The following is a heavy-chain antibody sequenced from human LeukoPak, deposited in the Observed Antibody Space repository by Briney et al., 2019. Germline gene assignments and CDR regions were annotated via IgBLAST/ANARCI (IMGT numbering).Heavy chain of an antibody. J-gene: IGHJ6*03. CDR1: DYSISSGYGYY. V-gene: IGHV4-38-2*02. CDR3: ARGSIAYYYMDV. D-gene: IGHD3-22*01. Sequence: SETLSLTCTASDYSISSGYGYYWGWIRQPPGKGLEWIGSIYYSGSTYYNPSLKSRVTISVDTSKNQFSLKLSSVTAADTAVYYCARGSIAYYYMDVWGKGTTVTISS. CDR2: IYYSGST.